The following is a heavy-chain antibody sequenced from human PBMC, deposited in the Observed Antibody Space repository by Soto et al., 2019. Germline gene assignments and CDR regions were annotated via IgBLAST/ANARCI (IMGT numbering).Heavy chain of an antibody. CDR3: ARAGLMSAAGYYYYGMDV. D-gene: IGHD6-13*01. J-gene: IGHJ6*02. V-gene: IGHV1-2*04. CDR2: INPNSGGT. Sequence: QVQLVQSGAEVKKPGASVKVSCKASGYTFTGYYMHWVRQAPGQGLEWMGWINPNSGGTNYAQKFKGWVPMTRDTSISTACVELSRLRSDDTAVYYCARAGLMSAAGYYYYGMDVWGRGTTVTVSS. CDR1: GYTFTGYY.